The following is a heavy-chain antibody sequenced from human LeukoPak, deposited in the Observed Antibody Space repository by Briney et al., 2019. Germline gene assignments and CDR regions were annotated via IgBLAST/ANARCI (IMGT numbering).Heavy chain of an antibody. CDR3: ARDSAVAGTY. J-gene: IGHJ4*02. CDR1: GFTFSSYS. V-gene: IGHV3-21*01. D-gene: IGHD6-19*01. Sequence: PGGSLRLSCAASGFTFSSYSMNWVCQAPGKGLEWVSSISSSSSYIYYADSVKGRFTISRDNAKNSLYLQMNSLGAEDTAVYYCARDSAVAGTYWGQGTLVTVSS. CDR2: ISSSSSYI.